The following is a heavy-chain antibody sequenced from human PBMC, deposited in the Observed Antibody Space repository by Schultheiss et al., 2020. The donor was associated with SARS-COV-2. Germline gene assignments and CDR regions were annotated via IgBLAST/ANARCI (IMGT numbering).Heavy chain of an antibody. CDR1: GFTFSYYY. CDR3: ARGIMYYYGSGSYNWFDP. J-gene: IGHJ5*02. CDR2: ISGSGGST. D-gene: IGHD3-10*01. Sequence: GGSLRLSCAASGFTFSYYYMSGVRQAPGKGLEWVSAISGSGGSTYYAASVKGRFTISRDNSKNSLYLQMNSLRAEDTAVYYCARGIMYYYGSGSYNWFDPWGQGTLVTVSS. V-gene: IGHV3-11*04.